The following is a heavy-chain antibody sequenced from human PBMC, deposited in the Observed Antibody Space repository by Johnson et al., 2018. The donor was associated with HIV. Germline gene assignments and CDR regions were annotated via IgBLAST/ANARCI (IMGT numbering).Heavy chain of an antibody. Sequence: QMLLVESGGGVVQPGGSLKLSCAASGFNFSKYGMHWVRQAPGKGLAWVAFIRYDGSKKYYEDSVKGRFTISRDNSKNTLYLQMNSLRAEDTAVYYCAKVGGTTILRDAFDIWGQGTMVTVSS. J-gene: IGHJ3*02. CDR1: GFNFSKYG. CDR3: AKVGGTTILRDAFDI. CDR2: IRYDGSKK. V-gene: IGHV3-30*02. D-gene: IGHD1-1*01.